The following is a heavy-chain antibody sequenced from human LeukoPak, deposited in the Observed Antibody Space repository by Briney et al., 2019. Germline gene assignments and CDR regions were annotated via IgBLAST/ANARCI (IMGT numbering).Heavy chain of an antibody. J-gene: IGHJ4*02. CDR2: INSHSGGT. CDR3: ARYTITAAGSPFDY. V-gene: IGHV1-2*02. D-gene: IGHD6-13*01. Sequence: ASVKVSCKASGYTFTGYYVHWVRQAPGQGLEWIGWINSHSGGTDYAHKFQGRVTMTRDTSISTAYMELSRLKSDDTAVYYCARYTITAAGSPFDYWGQGTLVTVSS. CDR1: GYTFTGYY.